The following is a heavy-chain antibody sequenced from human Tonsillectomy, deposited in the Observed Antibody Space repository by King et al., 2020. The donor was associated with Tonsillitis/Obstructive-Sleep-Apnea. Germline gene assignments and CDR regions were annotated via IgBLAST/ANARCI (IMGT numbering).Heavy chain of an antibody. V-gene: IGHV2-5*02. CDR1: GFSLSTSGVG. CDR3: AHRPDDYGDYGDDGYNWFDP. J-gene: IGHJ5*02. CDR2: IYWDDDK. Sequence: ITLKESGPTLVKPTQTLTLTCTFSGFSLSTSGVGVGWIRQPPGKALEWLALIYWDDDKRYSPSLKSRLTITKDTSKNQVALTMTNMDPVDTATYYCAHRPDDYGDYGDDGYNWFDPWGQGTLVTVSS. D-gene: IGHD4-17*01.